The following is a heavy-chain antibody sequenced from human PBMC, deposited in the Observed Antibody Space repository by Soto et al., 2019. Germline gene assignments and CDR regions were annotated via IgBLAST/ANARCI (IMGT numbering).Heavy chain of an antibody. CDR3: ARVDYDKGWAFDI. D-gene: IGHD3-22*01. V-gene: IGHV4-31*03. J-gene: IGHJ3*02. Sequence: SETLSLTCTVSGGSISSGGYYWSWIRQHPGKGLEWIGYIYYSGSTYYNPSLKSRVTISVDTSKNQFSLKLSSVTAADTAVYYCARVDYDKGWAFDIWGQGTMVTVSS. CDR2: IYYSGST. CDR1: GGSISSGGYY.